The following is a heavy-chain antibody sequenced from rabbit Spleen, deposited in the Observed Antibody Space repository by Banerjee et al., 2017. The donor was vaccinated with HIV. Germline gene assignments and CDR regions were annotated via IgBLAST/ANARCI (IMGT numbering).Heavy chain of an antibody. CDR2: IVIGNTAVT. V-gene: IGHV1S45*01. D-gene: IGHD2-1*01. Sequence: QEQLVESGGGLVQPEGSLTLTCKASGFDFSSSYWICWVRQAPGKGLEWIACIVIGNTAVTEYASWAKGRFTISKTSSTTVTLQMTSLTVADTATYFCARGLNGGGTSFDLWGPGTLVTV. CDR1: GFDFSSSYW. J-gene: IGHJ4*01. CDR3: ARGLNGGGTSFDL.